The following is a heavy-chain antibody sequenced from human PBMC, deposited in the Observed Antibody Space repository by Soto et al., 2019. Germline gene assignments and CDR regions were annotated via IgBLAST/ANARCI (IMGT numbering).Heavy chain of an antibody. J-gene: IGHJ4*02. CDR1: GGTLSSFINYP. V-gene: IGHV1-69*06. D-gene: IGHD3-3*01. Sequence: SVKVSCKASGGTLSSFINYPINWVRQAPGQGLEWMGGIVPNVGTVNYAQKFQGRVTITADKSTGTAYMEVSSLRSGDTALYYCARRDTSGFLRYFDNWGQGTLVTVSS. CDR2: IVPNVGTV. CDR3: ARRDTSGFLRYFDN.